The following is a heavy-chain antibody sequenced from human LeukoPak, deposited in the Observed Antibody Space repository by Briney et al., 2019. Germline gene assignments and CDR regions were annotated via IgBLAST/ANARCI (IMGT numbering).Heavy chain of an antibody. V-gene: IGHV4-39*07. Sequence: PSETLSLTCTVSGGSISSYYWGWIRQPPGKGLEWIGSIYYSGSTYYNPSLKSRVTISVDTSKNQFSLKLSSVTAADTAVYYCARVPPYSSGWYGVDYWGQGTLVTVSS. D-gene: IGHD6-19*01. J-gene: IGHJ4*02. CDR2: IYYSGST. CDR3: ARVPPYSSGWYGVDY. CDR1: GGSISSYY.